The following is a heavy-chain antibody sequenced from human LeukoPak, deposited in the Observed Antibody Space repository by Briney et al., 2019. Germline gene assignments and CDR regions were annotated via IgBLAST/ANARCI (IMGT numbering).Heavy chain of an antibody. CDR3: AREGKQPYYYYYMDV. CDR1: GGSFSGYY. J-gene: IGHJ6*03. CDR2: IYYSGST. V-gene: IGHV4-59*01. Sequence: ETLSLTCAVYGGSFSGYYWSWIRQPPGKGLEWIGYIYYSGSTNYNPSLKSRVTISVDTSKNQFSLKLSSVTAADTAVYYCAREGKQPYYYYYMDVWGKGTTVTVSS.